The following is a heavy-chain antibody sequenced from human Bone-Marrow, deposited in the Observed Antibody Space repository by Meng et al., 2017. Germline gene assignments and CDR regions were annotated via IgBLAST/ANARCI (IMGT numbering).Heavy chain of an antibody. CDR3: AREGAFRGVMGFDY. J-gene: IGHJ4*02. CDR1: GGTFSSYA. Sequence: SVKVSCKASGGTFSSYAISWVRQAPGQGLEWMGGIIPIFGTANYAQKFQGRVTITADESTSTAYMELSSLRSEDTAVYYCAREGAFRGVMGFDYWGQGTLVTAPQ. CDR2: IIPIFGTA. V-gene: IGHV1-69*13. D-gene: IGHD3-10*01.